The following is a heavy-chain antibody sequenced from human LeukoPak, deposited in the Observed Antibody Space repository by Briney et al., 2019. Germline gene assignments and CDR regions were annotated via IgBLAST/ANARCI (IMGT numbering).Heavy chain of an antibody. CDR1: GGSISSYY. CDR2: ISYSGNT. Sequence: SETLSLTCSVSGGSISSYYWSWIRQPPGKGLEWIGYISYSGNTNYNPSLKSRVTISVDTSKNQFSLRLSSVTAADTAVYYCARPYNSGWYGVFYIWGQGTMVTVSA. J-gene: IGHJ3*02. CDR3: ARPYNSGWYGVFYI. D-gene: IGHD6-19*01. V-gene: IGHV4-59*08.